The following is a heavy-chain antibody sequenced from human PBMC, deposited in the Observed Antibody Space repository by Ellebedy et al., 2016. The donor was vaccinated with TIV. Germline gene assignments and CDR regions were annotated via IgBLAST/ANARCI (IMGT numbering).Heavy chain of an antibody. V-gene: IGHV3-33*01. J-gene: IGHJ6*02. Sequence: GESLKISCAASGFTFNNYGMHWVRQAPGKGLEWVAITWFDGTNQYYADSVKGRFTISRDNSKNTLYLEISSLRAEDTAVYFCARGGAMAYYYHALDVWGQGTRVTVPS. CDR2: TWFDGTNQ. D-gene: IGHD5-24*01. CDR3: ARGGAMAYYYHALDV. CDR1: GFTFNNYG.